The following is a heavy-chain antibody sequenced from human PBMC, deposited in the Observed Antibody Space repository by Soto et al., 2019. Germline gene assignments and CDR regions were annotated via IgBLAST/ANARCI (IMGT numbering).Heavy chain of an antibody. CDR1: GYTFSNYG. Sequence: QVQLVQSGAEVKKHGASVKVSCKASGYTFSNYGISWVRQGPGQGLEWMGWISGYNGNTHYEEKVQDRIKMTTDTSTRTTYLELRSLRSDYTAVYFCARDPGFGFGYSYAFAMDVWGQGTTVTVSS. V-gene: IGHV1-18*01. CDR2: ISGYNGNT. D-gene: IGHD5-18*01. J-gene: IGHJ6*02. CDR3: ARDPGFGFGYSYAFAMDV.